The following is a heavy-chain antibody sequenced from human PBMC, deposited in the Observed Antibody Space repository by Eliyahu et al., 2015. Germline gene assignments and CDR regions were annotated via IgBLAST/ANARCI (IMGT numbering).Heavy chain of an antibody. D-gene: IGHD5-18*01. Sequence: EVQLVESGGGLVQPGGSLRLSCAAXGFTFXXYSMNXVRQAPGKGLEWVSYISSSSSTIYYADSVKGRFTISRDNAKNSLYLQMNSLRAEDTAVYYCARDPWRYSYGAFDYWGQGTLVTVSS. V-gene: IGHV3-48*01. CDR1: GFTFXXYS. J-gene: IGHJ4*02. CDR2: ISSSSSTI. CDR3: ARDPWRYSYGAFDY.